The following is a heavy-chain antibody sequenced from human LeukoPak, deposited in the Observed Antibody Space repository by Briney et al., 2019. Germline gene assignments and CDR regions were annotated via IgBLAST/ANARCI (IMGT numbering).Heavy chain of an antibody. CDR2: IYYSGST. V-gene: IGHV4-31*03. Sequence: PSETLSLTCTVSGGSISSGGYCWSWIRQHPGKGLEWIGYIYYSGSTYYNPSLKSRVTISVDTTKNQFSLKLSSVTAADTAVYYCARERDYYDSSGYYWGQGTLVTVSS. D-gene: IGHD3-22*01. J-gene: IGHJ4*02. CDR3: ARERDYYDSSGYY. CDR1: GGSISSGGYC.